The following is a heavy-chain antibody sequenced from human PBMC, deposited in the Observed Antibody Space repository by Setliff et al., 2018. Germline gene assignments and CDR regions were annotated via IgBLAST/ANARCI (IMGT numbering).Heavy chain of an antibody. CDR1: GGSISSSSYY. J-gene: IGHJ1*01. Sequence: PSETLSLTCTVSGGSISSSSYYWGWIRQPPGKGLEWIGYIYYSGSTNYNPALKSRVIISVDTSKNQFSLKLSSVTAADTAVYYCARVGSYGGEYFHQWGQGTLVTVSS. CDR2: IYYSGST. D-gene: IGHD1-26*01. CDR3: ARVGSYGGEYFHQ. V-gene: IGHV4-61*05.